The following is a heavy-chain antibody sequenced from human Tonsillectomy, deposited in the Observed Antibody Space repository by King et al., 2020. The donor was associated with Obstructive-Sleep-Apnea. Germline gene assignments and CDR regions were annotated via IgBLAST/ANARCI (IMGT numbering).Heavy chain of an antibody. J-gene: IGHJ5*02. CDR3: TSALGSRALRDNWFDL. CDR2: ITTISHYI. Sequence: DVQLVESGGGLVKPGGSLRLSCAASGFIFSDYDMNWVRRAPGKGLEWVSSITTISHYIYYADSVKGRFTISRDNANNLVYLQMSSLSAEDTAMYYCTSALGSRALRDNWFDLWGQGTLVTVSS. V-gene: IGHV3-21*01. D-gene: IGHD3-10*01. CDR1: GFIFSDYD.